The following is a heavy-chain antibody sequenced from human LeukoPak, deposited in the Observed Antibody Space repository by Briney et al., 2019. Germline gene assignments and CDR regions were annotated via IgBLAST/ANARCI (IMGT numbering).Heavy chain of an antibody. J-gene: IGHJ6*02. CDR3: ARDRSRMDV. CDR2: INSDGSTT. D-gene: IGHD1-26*01. Sequence: PGGSLRLSCAASGFTFRSYWMHWVRQAPGKGLLWVSRINSDGSTTSYADPVKGRFTISRDNSKNTLYLQMNSLTADDTGVYYCARDRSRMDVWGQGTTVTVSS. V-gene: IGHV3-74*01. CDR1: GFTFRSYW.